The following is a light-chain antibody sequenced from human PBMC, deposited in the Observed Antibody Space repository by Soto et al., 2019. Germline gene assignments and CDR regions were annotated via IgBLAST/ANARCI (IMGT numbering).Light chain of an antibody. CDR3: QQYGGSPPYT. Sequence: EIVLTQSPGTLSLSPGERVTLSCRASQSVSSSYLAWYQQKPAQALRLLIYGASNRATGIPDRFSGSGSGTDFTLTIIRLEPEDFAVYYCQQYGGSPPYTFGQGTKLEIK. CDR2: GAS. CDR1: QSVSSSY. V-gene: IGKV3-20*01. J-gene: IGKJ2*01.